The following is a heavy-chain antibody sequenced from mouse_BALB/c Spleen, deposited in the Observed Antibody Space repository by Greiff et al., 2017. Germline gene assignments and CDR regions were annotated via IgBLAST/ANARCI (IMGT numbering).Heavy chain of an antibody. J-gene: IGHJ2*01. D-gene: IGHD1-1*01. V-gene: IGHV1-74*01. CDR1: GYSFTSYW. CDR3: ATGPIYYGSSPYYFDY. Sequence: VQLQQSGPQLVRPGASVKISCKASGYSFTSYWMHWVKQRPGQGLEWIGMIDPSDSETRLNQKFKDKATLTVDKSSSTAYMQLRSPTSEDSAVYYCATGPIYYGSSPYYFDYWGQGTTLTVSS. CDR2: IDPSDSET.